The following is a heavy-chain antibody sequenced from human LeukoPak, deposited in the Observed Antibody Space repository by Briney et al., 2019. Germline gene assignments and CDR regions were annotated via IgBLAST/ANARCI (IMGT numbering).Heavy chain of an antibody. J-gene: IGHJ6*02. CDR3: AKDSFCSGGRCSYYYYGMDV. CDR1: GFTFSSYG. CDR2: VSGSGGST. V-gene: IGHV3-23*01. Sequence: PGGSLRLSCAASGFTFSSYGMSWVRQAPGKGLEWVSGVSGSGGSTYYADSVKGRFTISRDNSKNTLYPQMNSLRAEDTAVYYCAKDSFCSGGRCSYYYYGMDVWGQGTTVTVSS. D-gene: IGHD2-15*01.